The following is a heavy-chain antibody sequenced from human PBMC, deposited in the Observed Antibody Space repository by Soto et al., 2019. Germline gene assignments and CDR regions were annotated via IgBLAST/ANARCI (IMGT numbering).Heavy chain of an antibody. J-gene: IGHJ5*02. Sequence: QLQLQESGPGLVKASETLSLTCTVSGGSLSSSPYYWGCIRRPPGKGLEFIGSINYSGNTYYNPSRKIRVTRSVDTSKNQFSLKVTSVAATDTGLYYCTRRAPEGFDPWGQGTLVTVSS. CDR1: GGSLSSSPYY. CDR3: TRRAPEGFDP. V-gene: IGHV4-39*01. CDR2: INYSGNT.